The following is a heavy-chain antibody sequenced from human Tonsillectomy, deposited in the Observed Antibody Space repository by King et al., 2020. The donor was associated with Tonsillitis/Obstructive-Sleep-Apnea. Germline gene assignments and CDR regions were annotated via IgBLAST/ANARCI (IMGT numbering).Heavy chain of an antibody. J-gene: IGHJ4*02. CDR3: ARGHCSSSGCRSYFDY. CDR1: GFTFSSYA. D-gene: IGHD2-2*01. Sequence: VQLVESGGGLVQPGGSLRLPCAASGFTFSSYAMSWVRQAPGKGLEWVSAISGSGGSTYYADSVKGLFTLSRDKYKNTLYLQMNSLRAEDTAVYYCARGHCSSSGCRSYFDYWGQGTLVTVSS. V-gene: IGHV3-23*04. CDR2: ISGSGGST.